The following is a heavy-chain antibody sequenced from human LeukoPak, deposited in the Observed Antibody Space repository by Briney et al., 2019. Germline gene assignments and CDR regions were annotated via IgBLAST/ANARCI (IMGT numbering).Heavy chain of an antibody. Sequence: GGSLRLSCAASGFTFSSYAMSWVRQAPGKGLEWVSVISGRGGSTYYADSVKGRFTISRDNSKNTLYLQMNSLRAEDTAVYYCAKAGGRGSYVPSHWGQGTLVTVSS. CDR2: ISGRGGST. J-gene: IGHJ4*02. CDR1: GFTFSSYA. CDR3: AKAGGRGSYVPSH. V-gene: IGHV3-23*01. D-gene: IGHD1-26*01.